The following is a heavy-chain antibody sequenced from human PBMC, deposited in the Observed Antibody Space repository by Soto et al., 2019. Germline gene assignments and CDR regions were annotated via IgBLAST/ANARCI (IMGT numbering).Heavy chain of an antibody. J-gene: IGHJ5*02. V-gene: IGHV4-31*03. CDR1: GGSISSGGYY. D-gene: IGHD6-19*01. CDR2: IYYSGST. CDR3: ARALGGPNSSGWLFWWFDP. Sequence: SETLSLTCTVSGGSISSGGYYWSWVRQHPGKGLERIGYIYYSGSTYYNPSLKSRVTISVDTSKNQFSLKLSSVTAADTAVYYCARALGGPNSSGWLFWWFDPWGQGTLVTVSS.